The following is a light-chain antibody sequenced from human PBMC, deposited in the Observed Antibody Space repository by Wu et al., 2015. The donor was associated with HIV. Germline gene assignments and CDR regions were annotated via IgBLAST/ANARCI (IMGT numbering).Light chain of an antibody. CDR2: GAS. J-gene: IGKJ2*01. CDR1: QSVSSNY. Sequence: EIVLTQSPGTLSLSPGERATLSCRASQSVSSNYLAWYQDKPGQAPRLLISGASSRATGIPDRFTGSGSGTDFTLTISRLEPEDFAVYYCQQYTSSPRTFGQGTKLEIK. CDR3: QQYTSSPRT. V-gene: IGKV3-20*01.